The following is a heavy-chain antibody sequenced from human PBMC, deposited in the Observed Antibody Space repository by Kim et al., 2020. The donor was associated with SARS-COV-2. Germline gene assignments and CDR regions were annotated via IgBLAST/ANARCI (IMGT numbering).Heavy chain of an antibody. V-gene: IGHV3-21*01. CDR1: GFTFSSYS. D-gene: IGHD3-22*01. Sequence: GGSLRLSCAASGFTFSSYSMNWVRQAPGKGLEWVSYISTSSSYIYYADSVKGRFTISRDNAKNSLYLQMNSLRAEDTAVYYCARVKGNNYYDSSGYYPGAFDNWGQGTMVTVSS. CDR3: ARVKGNNYYDSSGYYPGAFDN. J-gene: IGHJ3*02. CDR2: ISTSSSYI.